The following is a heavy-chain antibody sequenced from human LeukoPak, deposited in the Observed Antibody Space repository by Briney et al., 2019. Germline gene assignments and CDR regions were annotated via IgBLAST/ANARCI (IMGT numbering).Heavy chain of an antibody. CDR2: ISSNGGST. CDR3: ATELISMVRGGIITSFDY. J-gene: IGHJ4*02. V-gene: IGHV3-64*01. CDR1: GFTFSSYA. Sequence: GGSLRLSCAVSGFTFSSYAMHWVRQAPGKGLEYVSAISSNGGSTYYANSVKGRFTISRDNSKNTLYLQMGSLRAEDMAVYYCATELISMVRGGIITSFDYWGQGTLVTVSS. D-gene: IGHD3-10*01.